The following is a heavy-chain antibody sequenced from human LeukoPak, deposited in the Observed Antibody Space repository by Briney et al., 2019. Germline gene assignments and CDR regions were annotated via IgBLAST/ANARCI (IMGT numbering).Heavy chain of an antibody. CDR3: ARQSRDTMIVVVSYYYYYYMDV. CDR2: IYYSGST. V-gene: IGHV4-39*01. CDR1: GGSISSSSYY. Sequence: SETLSLTCTVSGGSISSSSYYWGWIRQPPGKGLEWIGSIYYSGSTYYNPSLKSRVTISVDTSKNQFSLKLSSVTAADTAVYYCARQSRDTMIVVVSYYYYYYMDVWGKGTTVTVSS. J-gene: IGHJ6*03. D-gene: IGHD3-22*01.